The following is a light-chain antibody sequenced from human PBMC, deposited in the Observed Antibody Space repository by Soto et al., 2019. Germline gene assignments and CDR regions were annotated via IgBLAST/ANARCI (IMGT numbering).Light chain of an antibody. CDR2: EVT. Sequence: QSALTQPPSASGSPGQSVTISCTGTNSDVGGYNFVSWSQQHPGKAPKLIIYEVTKRPSGVPDRFSGSKSGKTASLTVSGLQAEDEADYYCSSYAGSNNRYVFGTGTKLTFL. J-gene: IGLJ1*01. CDR1: NSDVGGYNF. CDR3: SSYAGSNNRYV. V-gene: IGLV2-8*01.